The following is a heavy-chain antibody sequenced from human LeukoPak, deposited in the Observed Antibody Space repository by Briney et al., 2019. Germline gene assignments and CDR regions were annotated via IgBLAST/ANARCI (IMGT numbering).Heavy chain of an antibody. Sequence: SETLSLTCTVSGGSISGYYWSWIRQPPGKGLEWIGYIYYSGSTNYNPSLKSRVTISLDTSKNQFSLKLSSVTAADTAVYYCARAGPGYCSGSSCFDHWGQGTLVTVSS. CDR2: IYYSGST. CDR3: ARAGPGYCSGSSCFDH. CDR1: GGSISGYY. D-gene: IGHD2-15*01. V-gene: IGHV4-59*01. J-gene: IGHJ4*02.